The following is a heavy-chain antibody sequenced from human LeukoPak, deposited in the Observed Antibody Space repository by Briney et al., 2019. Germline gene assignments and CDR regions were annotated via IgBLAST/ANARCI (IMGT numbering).Heavy chain of an antibody. CDR1: GFIVSSNY. D-gene: IGHD3-10*01. CDR2: IYSGGSK. J-gene: IGHJ4*02. CDR3: ANMVGGPRRPFDY. Sequence: GGSLRLSCAVSGFIVSSNYMNWVRQAPGKGLEWVSVIYSGGSKYYADSVRGRFTTSRDTSKNTLYLQMNSLRAEDTAVYYCANMVGGPRRPFDYWGQGTLVTVSS. V-gene: IGHV3-53*01.